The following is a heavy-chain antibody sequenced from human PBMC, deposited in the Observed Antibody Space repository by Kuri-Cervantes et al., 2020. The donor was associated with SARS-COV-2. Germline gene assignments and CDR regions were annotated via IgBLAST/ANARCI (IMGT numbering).Heavy chain of an antibody. V-gene: IGHV4-38-2*02. CDR1: GYSISSGYY. Sequence: GSLRLSCTVSGYSISSGYYWGWIRQPPGKGLEWIGSIYHSGSTYYNPSLKGRVTISVDTSKNQFSLKLSSVTAADTAVYYCARVPIAAPEYWGQGTLVTVSS. CDR2: IYHSGST. J-gene: IGHJ4*02. CDR3: ARVPIAAPEY. D-gene: IGHD6-13*01.